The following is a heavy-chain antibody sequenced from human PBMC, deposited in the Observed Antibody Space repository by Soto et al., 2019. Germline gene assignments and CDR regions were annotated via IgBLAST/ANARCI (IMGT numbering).Heavy chain of an antibody. V-gene: IGHV2-5*02. Sequence: QITLKESGPTLVKPTQTLTLTCTFSGFSLSTSGVGVGWIRQPPGKALEWLALIYWDDDKRYSPSLKSRLTITENTPKNQVVLTMTNMDPVDTATYYCAHRQRTVYFDYWGQGTLVTVSS. CDR3: AHRQRTVYFDY. J-gene: IGHJ4*02. CDR1: GFSLSTSGVG. CDR2: IYWDDDK. D-gene: IGHD4-17*01.